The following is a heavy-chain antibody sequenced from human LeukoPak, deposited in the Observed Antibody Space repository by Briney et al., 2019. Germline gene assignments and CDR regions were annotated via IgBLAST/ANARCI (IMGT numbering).Heavy chain of an antibody. CDR1: GGSFSGYY. J-gene: IGHJ4*02. CDR2: INHSGST. Sequence: PSETLPLTCAVYGGSFSGYYWSWIRQPPGKGLEWIGEINHSGSTNYNPSLKSRVTISVDTSKNQFSLKLSSVTAADTAVYYCARGRVYSSSSELVDYWGQGTLVTVSS. D-gene: IGHD6-6*01. CDR3: ARGRVYSSSSELVDY. V-gene: IGHV4-34*01.